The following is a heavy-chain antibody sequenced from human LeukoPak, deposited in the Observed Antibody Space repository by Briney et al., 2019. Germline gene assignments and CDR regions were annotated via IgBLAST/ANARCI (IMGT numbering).Heavy chain of an antibody. Sequence: ASVKVSCKASGYTFTNSGISWVRQAPGQGLEWMGWISTYNGNTNYAQNLQGRVTMTTETSTSKAYMELTSLRSDDTAVYYCAAGHSNFAYWGQGTLVTVSS. CDR1: GYTFTNSG. V-gene: IGHV1-18*01. CDR2: ISTYNGNT. CDR3: AAGHSNFAY. D-gene: IGHD5-12*01. J-gene: IGHJ4*02.